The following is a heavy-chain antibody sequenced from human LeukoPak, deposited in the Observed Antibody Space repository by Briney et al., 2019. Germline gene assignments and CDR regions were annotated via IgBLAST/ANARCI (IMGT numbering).Heavy chain of an antibody. D-gene: IGHD3-10*01. J-gene: IGHJ4*02. CDR2: ISYDGRDQ. CDR3: ARIGLGVSFGSGFDY. Sequence: GGSLRLSWVASGFSLRGYAMHWVRQAPGKGGLEWVTMISYDGRDQYYADSVKGRFTISRDDSKNTLFLQMNSLRVEDTAMYHCARIGLGVSFGSGFDYWGQGTLVTVTS. CDR1: GFSLRGYA. V-gene: IGHV3-30-3*01.